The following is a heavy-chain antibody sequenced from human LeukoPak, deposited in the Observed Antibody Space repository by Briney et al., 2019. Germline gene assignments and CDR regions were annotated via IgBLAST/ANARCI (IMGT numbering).Heavy chain of an antibody. Sequence: GESLKISCKGSGYSFTSYWIGWVRQMPGKGLDLMGIIYPGDSETKYSPSFQGQVTFSADKSINTAYLQWSSLKASDSAIYYCARPSGFSYGRFDHWGQGTLVTASS. V-gene: IGHV5-51*01. J-gene: IGHJ4*02. CDR2: IYPGDSET. CDR1: GYSFTSYW. CDR3: ARPSGFSYGRFDH. D-gene: IGHD5-18*01.